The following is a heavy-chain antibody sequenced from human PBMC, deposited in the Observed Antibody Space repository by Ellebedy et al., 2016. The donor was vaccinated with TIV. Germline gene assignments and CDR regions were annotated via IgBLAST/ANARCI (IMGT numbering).Heavy chain of an antibody. CDR3: SRDVIAAAGIQPNFDY. Sequence: ASVKVSCKASGYTFTSYAMHWVRQAPGQRLEWMGWINAGNGNTKYSQKFQGRVTITRDTSASTAYMALSSLRSEDTAVYYCSRDVIAAAGIQPNFDYWGQGTLVTVSS. CDR2: INAGNGNT. CDR1: GYTFTSYA. D-gene: IGHD6-13*01. J-gene: IGHJ4*02. V-gene: IGHV1-3*01.